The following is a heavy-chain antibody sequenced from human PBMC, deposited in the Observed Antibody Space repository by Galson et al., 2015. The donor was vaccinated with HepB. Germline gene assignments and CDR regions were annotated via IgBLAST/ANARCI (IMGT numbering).Heavy chain of an antibody. CDR3: ARGWPGYGVLRAFDV. J-gene: IGHJ3*01. D-gene: IGHD5-12*01. CDR1: GFPFSDYA. CDR2: IVYDVNNE. V-gene: IGHV3-30*09. Sequence: SLRPSCEPPGFPFSDYAIPWARKPPGKGREWVALIVYDVNNESYVHFVKGRFAKTRNRTQNGVTQETNNLSHAYTAIYYCARGWPGYGVLRAFDVWGPGTMVTVSS.